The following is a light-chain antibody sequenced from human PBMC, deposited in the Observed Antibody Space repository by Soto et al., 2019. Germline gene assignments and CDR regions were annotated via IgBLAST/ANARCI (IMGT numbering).Light chain of an antibody. Sequence: DVQMTQSPSTLSASVGDRVTITCRASQNINIDLAWYQQKPGKAPQLLIYRASSLESGVPSRFSGSGSGTEFTLTITSLQPDDFATYYCQQHNNYRTFGHGTRVDIK. CDR2: RAS. J-gene: IGKJ1*01. CDR1: QNINID. V-gene: IGKV1-5*03. CDR3: QQHNNYRT.